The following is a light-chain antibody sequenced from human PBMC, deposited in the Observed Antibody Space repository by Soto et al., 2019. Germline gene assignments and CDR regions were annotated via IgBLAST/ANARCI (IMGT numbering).Light chain of an antibody. CDR3: QQLSNWPWT. CDR1: QSVSPY. J-gene: IGKJ1*01. V-gene: IGKV3-11*01. Sequence: EIVLTQSPATLSLSPGERATLSCRASQSVSPYLAWFQQKPGQAPRLLIYDASNRATGIPARFSGSGSGTDFTLTISSLEPEDFAVYYCQQLSNWPWTFGQGTKVEIK. CDR2: DAS.